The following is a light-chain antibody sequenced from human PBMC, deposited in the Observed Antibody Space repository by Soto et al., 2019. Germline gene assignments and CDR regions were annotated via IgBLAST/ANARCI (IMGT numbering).Light chain of an antibody. Sequence: EIEMTQSPATLTLSPGERATLSCRASQSVGTNLVWYQQKPGQAPRLVIFGASTRATGVPARISGSGSGTDFTLTISSLQSEDFAMYYCQQYNNWPETFGQGTEMEIK. CDR3: QQYNNWPET. CDR1: QSVGTN. CDR2: GAS. J-gene: IGKJ1*01. V-gene: IGKV3-15*01.